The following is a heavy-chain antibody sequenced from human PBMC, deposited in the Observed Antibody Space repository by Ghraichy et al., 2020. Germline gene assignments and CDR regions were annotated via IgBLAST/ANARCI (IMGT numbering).Heavy chain of an antibody. CDR2: ISSSGTST. CDR3: AKALSSFFGVTMD. Sequence: GESQNISCVASGFTFSNFAMTWVRQAPGKGLEWVSTISSSGTSTYYADSVKGRFTISRDNSKDTVYLQMNSLRGDDTAVYYCAKALSSFFGVTMDWGQGTLVTVSS. D-gene: IGHD3-3*01. J-gene: IGHJ1*01. CDR1: GFTFSNFA. V-gene: IGHV3-23*01.